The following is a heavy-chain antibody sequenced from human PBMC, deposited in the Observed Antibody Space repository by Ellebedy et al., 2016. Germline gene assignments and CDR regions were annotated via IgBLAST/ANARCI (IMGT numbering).Heavy chain of an antibody. CDR1: GYTLTDLS. CDR3: ATGSYEDGVVIITRFDAFDI. J-gene: IGHJ3*02. V-gene: IGHV1-24*01. Sequence: ASVKVSCKVSGYTLTDLSMHWVRQAPGKGLEWMGGFDPEYGETSYAQKFQGRVTMTEDTSTDTAYMDLSSLRFEDTAVYYCATGSYEDGVVIITRFDAFDIWGQGTMVTVSS. CDR2: FDPEYGET. D-gene: IGHD3-22*01.